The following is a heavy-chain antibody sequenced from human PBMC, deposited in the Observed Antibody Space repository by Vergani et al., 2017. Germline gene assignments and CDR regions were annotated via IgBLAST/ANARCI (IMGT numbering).Heavy chain of an antibody. J-gene: IGHJ4*02. Sequence: QVQLVESGGGVVQPGRSLRLSCAASGFTFNQYGMHWVRQAPGKGLEWVAVTWYDGNNKQYADSVKGRFTISRDNSKSTMYLQMNSLRDEDTGVYYFWRGSDNYNWGQGTLGTVSS. D-gene: IGHD5-24*01. CDR2: TWYDGNNK. CDR1: GFTFNQYG. V-gene: IGHV3-33*01. CDR3: WRGSDNYN.